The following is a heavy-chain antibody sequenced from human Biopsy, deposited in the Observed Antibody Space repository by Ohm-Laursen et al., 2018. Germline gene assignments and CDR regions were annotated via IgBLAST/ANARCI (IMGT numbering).Heavy chain of an antibody. D-gene: IGHD3-22*01. V-gene: IGHV4-59*06. Sequence: TLSLTCTVSGTSLSNFYWSWIRQPAGKGLEWIGYIFNSANTYYNPSLKNLITISGDTSKNQFSLKLNSVTAADTAVYYCARGDYFDSNGYFWFDPWGQGTLVTVSS. CDR3: ARGDYFDSNGYFWFDP. CDR1: GTSLSNFY. CDR2: IFNSANT. J-gene: IGHJ5*02.